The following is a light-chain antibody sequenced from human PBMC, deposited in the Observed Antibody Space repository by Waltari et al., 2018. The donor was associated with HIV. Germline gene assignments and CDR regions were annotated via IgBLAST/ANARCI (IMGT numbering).Light chain of an antibody. V-gene: IGLV2-23*02. J-gene: IGLJ1*01. CDR2: EVS. CDR1: SSDVGSYNL. CDR3: CSYAGSSTFYV. Sequence: QSALTQPASVSGSPGQSITISCTGTSSDVGSYNLVSWYQQHPGKAPKLRISEVSKRPSGVSSRFSGAKSGNTASLTISGLQAEDEADYYCCSYAGSSTFYVFGTGTKVTGL.